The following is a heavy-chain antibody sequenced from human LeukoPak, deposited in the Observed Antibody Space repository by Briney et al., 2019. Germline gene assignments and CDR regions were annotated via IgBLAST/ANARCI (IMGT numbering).Heavy chain of an antibody. CDR2: IIPIFGTA. CDR3: ARGSGSYDGGFDY. CDR1: GGTFSSHA. D-gene: IGHD1-26*01. J-gene: IGHJ4*02. Sequence: ASVKVSCKASGGTFSSHAISWVRQAPGQGLEWMGGIIPIFGTANYAQKFQGRVTITTDESTSTAYMELSSLRSEDTAVYYCARGSGSYDGGFDYWGQGTLVTVSS. V-gene: IGHV1-69*05.